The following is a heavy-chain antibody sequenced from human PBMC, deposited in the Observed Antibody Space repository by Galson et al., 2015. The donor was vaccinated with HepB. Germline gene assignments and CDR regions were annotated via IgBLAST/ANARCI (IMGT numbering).Heavy chain of an antibody. CDR3: AKDQDCSSTSCYIDYYGMDV. V-gene: IGHV3-23*01. J-gene: IGHJ6*02. Sequence: SLRLSCAASGFTFSSYAMSWVRQAPGKGLEWVSAISGSGGSTYYADSVKGRFTISRDNSKNTLYLQMNSLRAEDTAVYYCAKDQDCSSTSCYIDYYGMDVWGQGTTVTVSS. D-gene: IGHD2-2*02. CDR1: GFTFSSYA. CDR2: ISGSGGST.